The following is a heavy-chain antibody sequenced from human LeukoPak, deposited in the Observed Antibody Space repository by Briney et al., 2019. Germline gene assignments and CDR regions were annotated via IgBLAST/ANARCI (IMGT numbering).Heavy chain of an antibody. V-gene: IGHV3-9*01. Sequence: GGSLRLSCAASGFTFDDYAMHWVRQAPGKGLEWVSGISWNSGSIGYADSVKGRFTISRDNAKNSLYLQMNSLRAEDTAVYYCATIFGVVPAAFDIWGQGTMVTVSS. D-gene: IGHD3-3*01. CDR2: ISWNSGSI. CDR3: ATIFGVVPAAFDI. CDR1: GFTFDDYA. J-gene: IGHJ3*02.